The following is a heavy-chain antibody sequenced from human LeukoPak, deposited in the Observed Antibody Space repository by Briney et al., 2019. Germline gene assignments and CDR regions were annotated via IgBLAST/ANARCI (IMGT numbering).Heavy chain of an antibody. CDR1: GFTFDDYA. J-gene: IGHJ5*02. Sequence: PGGSLRLSCAASGFTFDDYAMHWVRQAPGKGLEWVSGISWNSGSIGYADSVKGRFTISRDNAKNSLYLQMNSLRAEDTALYYCAKDMGDPRDKGIVGATHWFDPWGQGTLVTVSS. V-gene: IGHV3-9*01. D-gene: IGHD1-26*01. CDR2: ISWNSGSI. CDR3: AKDMGDPRDKGIVGATHWFDP.